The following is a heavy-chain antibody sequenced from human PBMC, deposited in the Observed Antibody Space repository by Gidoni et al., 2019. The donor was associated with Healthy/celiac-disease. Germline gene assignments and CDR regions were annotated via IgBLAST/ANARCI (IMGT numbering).Heavy chain of an antibody. Sequence: QVTLTESGPVLVKPTETLTLTCTVSGFSLSNARMGVSWIRQPPGKALEWLAHIFSNDENSYSTSLKSRLTIAKDTSKSQVVLTMPNTDPVDTATYYCARINDYVEDYWGQGTLVTVSS. CDR3: ARINDYVEDY. J-gene: IGHJ4*02. V-gene: IGHV2-26*01. CDR1: GFSLSNARMG. CDR2: IFSNDEN. D-gene: IGHD4-17*01.